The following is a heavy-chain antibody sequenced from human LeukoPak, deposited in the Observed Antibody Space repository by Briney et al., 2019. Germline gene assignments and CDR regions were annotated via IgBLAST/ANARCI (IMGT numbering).Heavy chain of an antibody. CDR2: IYYSGST. D-gene: IGHD3-3*01. CDR1: GGSIRSGDFY. Sequence: SETLSLTCTVSGGSIRSGDFYWGWIRQPPGKGLEWIGSIYYSGSTYYNPSLKSRVTISVDTSKNQFSLKLSSVTAADTAVYYCARGPGGIFGVVIYYYYGMDVWGQGTTVTVSS. V-gene: IGHV4-39*01. CDR3: ARGPGGIFGVVIYYYYGMDV. J-gene: IGHJ6*02.